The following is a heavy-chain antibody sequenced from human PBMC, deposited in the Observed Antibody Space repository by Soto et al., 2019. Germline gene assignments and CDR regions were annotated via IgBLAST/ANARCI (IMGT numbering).Heavy chain of an antibody. D-gene: IGHD3-3*01. V-gene: IGHV1-69*06. CDR1: GGTFSSYA. J-gene: IGHJ6*02. CDR3: ARDLYYDFWSGPYYYYGMDV. CDR2: IIPIFGTA. Sequence: SVKVSCKASGGTFSSYAISWVRQAPGQGLEWMGGIIPIFGTANYAQKFQGRVTITADKSTSTASMELSSLRSEDTAVYYCARDLYYDFWSGPYYYYGMDVWGQGTTVTVSS.